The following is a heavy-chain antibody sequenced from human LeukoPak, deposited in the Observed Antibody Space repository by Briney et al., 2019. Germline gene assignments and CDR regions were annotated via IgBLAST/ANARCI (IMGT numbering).Heavy chain of an antibody. D-gene: IGHD3-10*01. CDR2: IYYSGST. CDR3: ARLHYGSGSYYADY. CDR1: GGSISSYY. J-gene: IGHJ4*02. V-gene: IGHV4-39*01. Sequence: PSETLSLTCTVSGGSISSYYWGWIRQPPGKGLEWIGSIYYSGSTYYNPSLKSRVTISVDTSKNQFSLKLSSVTAADTAVYYCARLHYGSGSYYADYWGQGTLVTVSS.